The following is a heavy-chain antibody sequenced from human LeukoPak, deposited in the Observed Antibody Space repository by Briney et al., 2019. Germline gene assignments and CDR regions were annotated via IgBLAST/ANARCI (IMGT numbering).Heavy chain of an antibody. V-gene: IGHV1-69*13. Sequence: SVKVSCKASGGTFSSYAISWVRQAPGQGLEWMGGIIPIFGTANYAQKFQGRVTIAADESTSTAYMELSSLRSEDTAVYYCAREYYGSGYLDYWGQGTLVTVSS. CDR3: AREYYGSGYLDY. D-gene: IGHD3-10*01. CDR1: GGTFSSYA. CDR2: IIPIFGTA. J-gene: IGHJ4*02.